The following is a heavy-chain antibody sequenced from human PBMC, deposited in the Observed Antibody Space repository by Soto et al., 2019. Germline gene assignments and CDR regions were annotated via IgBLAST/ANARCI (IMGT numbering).Heavy chain of an antibody. Sequence: SETLSLTCAVYGGSFSGYYWSWIRQPPGKGLEWIGEINHSGSTNYNPSLKSRVTISVDTSKNQFSLKLSSVTAADTAVYYCARGRDIVVVVAAKNHGMDVWGQGTTVTVSS. CDR2: INHSGST. J-gene: IGHJ6*02. D-gene: IGHD2-15*01. V-gene: IGHV4-34*01. CDR1: GGSFSGYY. CDR3: ARGRDIVVVVAAKNHGMDV.